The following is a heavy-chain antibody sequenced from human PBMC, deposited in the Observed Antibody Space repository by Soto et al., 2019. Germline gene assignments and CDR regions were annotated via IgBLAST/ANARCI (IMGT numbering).Heavy chain of an antibody. Sequence: EVQLLESGGGLVQPGGSLRLSCAASGFTFSSYAMSWVRQAPGKGLEWVSAISGSGGSTYYADSVKGRFTISRDNSKNTLYLQMNSLRAEDTVVYYCAKSPLPYYDFWSGYSFDYWGQGTLVTVSS. J-gene: IGHJ4*02. CDR1: GFTFSSYA. V-gene: IGHV3-23*01. CDR3: AKSPLPYYDFWSGYSFDY. D-gene: IGHD3-3*01. CDR2: ISGSGGST.